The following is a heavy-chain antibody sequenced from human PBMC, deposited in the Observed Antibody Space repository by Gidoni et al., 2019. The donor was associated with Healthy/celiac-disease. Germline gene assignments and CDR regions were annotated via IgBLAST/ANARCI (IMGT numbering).Heavy chain of an antibody. J-gene: IGHJ4*02. CDR2: IYYSGIT. CDR3: ASAENYDDSSGYPDY. CDR1: GGPIRSSSYY. V-gene: IGHV4-39*01. Sequence: QLQLQASVPGLVKPSETLSLTCTVSGGPIRSSSYYWRWIRQPPGKGLEWFGRIYYSGITYYNPSLKSRVTISVETSKNLFSLKLSYVTAADTAVYYCASAENYDDSSGYPDYWGQGTLVNVSS. D-gene: IGHD3-22*01.